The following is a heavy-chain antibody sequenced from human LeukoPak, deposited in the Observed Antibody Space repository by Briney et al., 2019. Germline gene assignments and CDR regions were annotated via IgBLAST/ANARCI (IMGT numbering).Heavy chain of an antibody. J-gene: IGHJ4*02. CDR3: AKDGSGYDPGIDY. D-gene: IGHD5-12*01. CDR2: ISGRGDST. CDR1: GFTFSSYA. V-gene: IGHV3-23*01. Sequence: GGSLRLSCAASGFTFSSYAMSWVRQAPGKGLEWVSTISGRGDSTYYADSVKGRFTISRDNSKNTLYLQMNSLRAEDTAVYYCAKDGSGYDPGIDYWDQGTLVTVSS.